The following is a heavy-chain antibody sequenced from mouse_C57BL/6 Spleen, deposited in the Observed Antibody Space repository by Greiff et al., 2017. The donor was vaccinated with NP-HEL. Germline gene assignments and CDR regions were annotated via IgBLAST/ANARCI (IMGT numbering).Heavy chain of an antibody. CDR1: GYTFTSYW. Sequence: QVQLKQPGAELVRPGSSVKLSCKASGYTFTSYWMDWVKQRPGQGLEWIGNIYPSDSETHYNQKFKDKATLTVDKSSSTAYMQLSSLTSEDSAVYYCARGGYDGYWGQGTTLTVSS. D-gene: IGHD2-2*01. CDR2: IYPSDSET. CDR3: ARGGYDGY. J-gene: IGHJ2*01. V-gene: IGHV1-61*01.